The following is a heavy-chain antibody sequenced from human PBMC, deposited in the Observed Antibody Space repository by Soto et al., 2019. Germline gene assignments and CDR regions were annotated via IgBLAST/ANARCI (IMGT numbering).Heavy chain of an antibody. Sequence: PSETLSLTCAVYGGSFSGYYWSWIRQPPGKGLERIGEINHSGSTNYNPSLKSRVTISVDTSKNQFSLKLSSVTAADTAVYYCARGLAIAVAGRGNYYYYGMGVWGQGTTVTVSS. J-gene: IGHJ6*02. D-gene: IGHD6-19*01. V-gene: IGHV4-34*01. CDR2: INHSGST. CDR3: ARGLAIAVAGRGNYYYYGMGV. CDR1: GGSFSGYY.